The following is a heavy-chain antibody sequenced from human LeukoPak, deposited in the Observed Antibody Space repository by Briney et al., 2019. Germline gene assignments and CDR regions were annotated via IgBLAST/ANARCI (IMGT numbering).Heavy chain of an antibody. V-gene: IGHV3-74*01. CDR1: GFTFSSYW. CDR2: INSEGSST. J-gene: IGHJ3*02. D-gene: IGHD5-18*01. CDR3: ASLQLYNDAFDI. Sequence: GGSLRLSCAASGFTFSSYWMHWVRQAPGKGLVWVSRINSEGSSTSYADFVKGRFTISRDNAKNTLYLQMNSLRAEDTAVYYCASLQLYNDAFDIWGQGTMVTVSS.